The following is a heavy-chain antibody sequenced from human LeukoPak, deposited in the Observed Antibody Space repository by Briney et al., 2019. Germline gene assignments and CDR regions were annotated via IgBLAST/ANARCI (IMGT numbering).Heavy chain of an antibody. CDR1: GFTFSSYG. CDR3: AKDSSSWYRTHVDY. D-gene: IGHD6-13*01. J-gene: IGHJ4*02. V-gene: IGHV3-30*18. Sequence: GGSLRLSCAASGFTFSSYGMHWVRQAPGKGLEGVAVISYDGSNKYYADSVKGRFTISRDNSKNTLYLQMNSLRAEDTAVYYCAKDSSSWYRTHVDYWGQGTLVTVSS. CDR2: ISYDGSNK.